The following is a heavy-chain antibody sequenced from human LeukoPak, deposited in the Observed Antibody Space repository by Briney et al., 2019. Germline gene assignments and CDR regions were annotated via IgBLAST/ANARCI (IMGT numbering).Heavy chain of an antibody. CDR3: ARDLRETGHRD. CDR1: GLTVSSNY. D-gene: IGHD3-9*01. Sequence: GGSLRLSCAASGLTVSSNYMSGVRQAPGKGLEWGSLIYSDGTTYYADSVKGRFILSRDNSKNTLYLQMNGLRAEDTAVYYCARDLRETGHRDWGQGTRVTVSS. CDR2: IYSDGTT. V-gene: IGHV3-66*01. J-gene: IGHJ4*02.